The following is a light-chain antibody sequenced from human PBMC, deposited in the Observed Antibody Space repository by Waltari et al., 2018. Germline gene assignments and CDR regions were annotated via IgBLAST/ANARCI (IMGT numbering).Light chain of an antibody. CDR2: DDD. CDR1: KIDYKS. J-gene: IGLJ1*01. Sequence: YVLTQPPSVSVAPGRTATIACGGDKIDYKSLYWYQQRPGQAPVLVIYDDDDRPSGIPERFSASNSGNVAALTIGGVEVADEADYYCQIWDSRTNQFIFGPGTMLTVV. CDR3: QIWDSRTNQFI. V-gene: IGLV3-21*04.